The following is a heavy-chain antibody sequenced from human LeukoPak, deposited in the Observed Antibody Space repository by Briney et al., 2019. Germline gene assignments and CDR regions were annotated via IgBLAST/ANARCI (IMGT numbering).Heavy chain of an antibody. D-gene: IGHD3-10*01. Sequence: GGSLRLSCAASGFTFSSYGMHWVRQAPGKGLEWVAVIWYGGSDKYYADSVKGRFTISRDNSKNTLYLQMNSLRAEDTAVYYCATAPSGSGTFLDYWGQGTLVTVST. CDR3: ATAPSGSGTFLDY. V-gene: IGHV3-33*01. CDR1: GFTFSSYG. CDR2: IWYGGSDK. J-gene: IGHJ4*02.